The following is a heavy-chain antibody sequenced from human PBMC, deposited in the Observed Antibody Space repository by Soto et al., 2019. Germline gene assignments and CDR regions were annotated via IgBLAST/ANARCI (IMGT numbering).Heavy chain of an antibody. CDR2: IIPIFGTA. J-gene: IGHJ5*02. Sequence: QVQLVQSGAEVKKPGSSVKVSCKASGGTFSSYAISWVRQAPGQGLEWMGGIIPIFGTANYAQKFQGRVTITADESTSTAYMGLSSLRSEDTAVYYCARGDSCSGGSCYSRLPFDPWGQGTLVTVSS. CDR1: GGTFSSYA. V-gene: IGHV1-69*01. CDR3: ARGDSCSGGSCYSRLPFDP. D-gene: IGHD2-15*01.